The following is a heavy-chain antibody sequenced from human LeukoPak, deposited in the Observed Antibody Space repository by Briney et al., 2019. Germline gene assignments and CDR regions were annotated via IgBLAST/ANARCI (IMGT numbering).Heavy chain of an antibody. CDR1: GFMFSSYS. J-gene: IGHJ4*02. V-gene: IGHV3-48*01. Sequence: PGGSLRLSCAASGFMFSSYSMNWVRQAPGKGLEWVSYISSSSSTIYYADSVKGRFTISRDNARNSLYLQMNSLRAEDTAVYYCARTPDTAMVTADYYFDYWGQGTLVTVSS. CDR2: ISSSSSTI. D-gene: IGHD5-18*01. CDR3: ARTPDTAMVTADYYFDY.